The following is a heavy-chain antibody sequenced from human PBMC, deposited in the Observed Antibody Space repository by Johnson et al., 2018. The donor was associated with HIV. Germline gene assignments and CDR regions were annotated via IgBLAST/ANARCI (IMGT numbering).Heavy chain of an antibody. D-gene: IGHD6-25*01. J-gene: IGHJ3*01. V-gene: IGHV3-53*01. Sequence: VQLVESGGGLIQPGGSLRLSCAASGFTFSINYMSWGRQAPGKGLEWVSVIYSGGYTYYADSVKGRFTIPRDDSKTTRYLQMNSLKTEDTAVYYCSVYFGTAFDFWGQGTMVTVSS. CDR1: GFTFSINY. CDR3: SVYFGTAFDF. CDR2: IYSGGYT.